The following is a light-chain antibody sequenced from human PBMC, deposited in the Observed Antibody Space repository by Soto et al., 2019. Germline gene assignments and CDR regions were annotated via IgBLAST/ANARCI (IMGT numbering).Light chain of an antibody. V-gene: IGKV3-15*01. CDR1: QSVSSN. CDR2: GAS. CDR3: QQYNNWPPWT. J-gene: IGKJ1*01. Sequence: EIVMTQSPATLSVSPGERATLSCRASQSVSSNLAWYQQKPGQAPRLLIYGASTRATVVPARFSGSGSWTEFTLTISSLQSEDFAVYYCQQYNNWPPWTFGQRTKVEIK.